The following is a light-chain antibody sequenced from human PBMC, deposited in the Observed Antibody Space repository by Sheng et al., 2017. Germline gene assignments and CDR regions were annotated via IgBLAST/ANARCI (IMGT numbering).Light chain of an antibody. CDR1: QSISSY. CDR3: QQSYSTPRT. CDR2: AAS. J-gene: IGKJ1*01. V-gene: IGKV1-39*01. Sequence: DIQMTQSPSSLSASVGDRVTITCRASQSISSYLNWYQXKPGKAPKLLIYAASSLQSGVPSRFSGSGSGTDFTLTISSLQPEDFATYYCQQSYSTPRTFGQGTKVEIK.